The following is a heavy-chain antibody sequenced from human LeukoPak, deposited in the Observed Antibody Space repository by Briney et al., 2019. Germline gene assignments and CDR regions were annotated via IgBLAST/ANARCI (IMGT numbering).Heavy chain of an antibody. V-gene: IGHV3-23*01. CDR3: ARGRMVRGVIVPVDY. D-gene: IGHD3-10*01. CDR1: GFTFSRRA. CDR2: ISASGP. Sequence: GGSLRLSCAASGFTFSRRAMTWVRQAPGKGLEWVSTISASGPYYADAVKGRFTISRDNAKNTLYLQMNSLRAEDTAVYSCARGRMVRGVIVPVDYWGQGTLVTVSS. J-gene: IGHJ4*02.